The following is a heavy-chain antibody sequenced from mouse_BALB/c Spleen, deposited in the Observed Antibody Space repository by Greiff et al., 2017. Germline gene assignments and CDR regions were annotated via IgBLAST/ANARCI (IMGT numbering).Heavy chain of an antibody. CDR1: GFTFSSYA. J-gene: IGHJ1*01. D-gene: IGHD1-1*01. CDR3: ARIITTVVEDWYFDV. V-gene: IGHV5-6-5*01. CDR2: ISSGGST. Sequence: DVKLQESGGGLVKPGGSLKLSCAASGFTFSSYAMSWVRQTPEKRLEWVASISSGGSTYYPDSVKGRFTISRDNARNILYLQMSSLRSEDTAMYYCARIITTVVEDWYFDVWGAGTTVTVSS.